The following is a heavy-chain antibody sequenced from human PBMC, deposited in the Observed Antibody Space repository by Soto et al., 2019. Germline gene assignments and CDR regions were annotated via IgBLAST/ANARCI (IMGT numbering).Heavy chain of an antibody. J-gene: IGHJ4*02. D-gene: IGHD3-22*01. CDR2: INAGNGNT. V-gene: IGHV1-3*01. Sequence: QVQLVQSGAEVKKPGASVKVSCKASGYTFTSYAMHWVRQAPGQRLEWMGWINAGNGNTKYPQKFQGRVTITRDTSASTAYMELSSLRSEDTAVYYCAKDYYDSSGYYPPALLFDYWGQGTLVTVSS. CDR3: AKDYYDSSGYYPPALLFDY. CDR1: GYTFTSYA.